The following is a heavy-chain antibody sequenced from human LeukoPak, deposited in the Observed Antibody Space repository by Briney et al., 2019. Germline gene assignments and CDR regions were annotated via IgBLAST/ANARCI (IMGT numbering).Heavy chain of an antibody. Sequence: PSETRSLTCAVYGGSFSGYYWSWIRQPPGKGLEWIGEINHSGSTNYNPSLKSRVTISVDTSKNQFSLKLSSVTAADTAVYYCARGECGYDFWSGYCSFDYWGQGTLVTVSS. J-gene: IGHJ4*02. V-gene: IGHV4-34*01. CDR1: GGSFSGYY. CDR3: ARGECGYDFWSGYCSFDY. D-gene: IGHD3-3*01. CDR2: INHSGST.